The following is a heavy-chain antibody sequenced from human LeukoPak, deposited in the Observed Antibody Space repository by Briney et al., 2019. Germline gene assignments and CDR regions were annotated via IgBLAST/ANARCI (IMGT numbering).Heavy chain of an antibody. Sequence: PSETLSLTCTVSGGSISSSSYYWGWIRQPPGKGLEWIGSIYYSGSTYYNPSLKSRVTISVGTSKNQFSLKLSSLTAADTAVYYCARGGYITMVRGPSGNNWFDPWGQGTLVTVSS. CDR3: ARGGYITMVRGPSGNNWFDP. CDR2: IYYSGST. D-gene: IGHD3-10*01. J-gene: IGHJ5*02. CDR1: GGSISSSSYY. V-gene: IGHV4-39*07.